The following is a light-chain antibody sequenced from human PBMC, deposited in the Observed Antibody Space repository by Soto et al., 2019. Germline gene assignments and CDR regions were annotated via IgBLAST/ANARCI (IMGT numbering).Light chain of an antibody. V-gene: IGKV1-39*01. CDR2: AAS. CDR1: QNIRNW. J-gene: IGKJ5*01. Sequence: DIQMTESPSTLSASVGDSVTITCRASQNIRNWLAWYQQKPGKAPKLLIYAASSLQSGVPSRFSGSGSGTDFTLTISSLQPEDFATYYCQQSYSTPITFGQGTRLEIK. CDR3: QQSYSTPIT.